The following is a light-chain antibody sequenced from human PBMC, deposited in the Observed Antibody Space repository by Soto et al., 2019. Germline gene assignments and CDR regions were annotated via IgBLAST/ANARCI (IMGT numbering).Light chain of an antibody. V-gene: IGKV1-9*01. Sequence: DIQLTQSPSFLSASVGDRVTITCRASQGIRSYLAWYRQRPGKAPELLIYGASTLRPGGASRFSGSGSGTEFTLTISSLQPEDFATYFCQQLNTFPPLFTFGPGTKVDIK. CDR2: GAS. CDR1: QGIRSY. J-gene: IGKJ3*01. CDR3: QQLNTFPPLFT.